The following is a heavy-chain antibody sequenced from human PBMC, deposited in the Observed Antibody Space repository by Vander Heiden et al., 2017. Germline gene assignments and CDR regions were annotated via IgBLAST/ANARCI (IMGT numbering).Heavy chain of an antibody. CDR3: ARGPMVRGNYYYYGMDV. CDR1: GFTFSSYG. Sequence: EVQLVESGGGLVQPGGSLRLSCAASGFTFSSYGMSWVRQAPGKGLEWVANIKQDGSEKYYVDSVKGRFTISRDNAKNSLYLQMNSLRAEDTAVYYCARGPMVRGNYYYYGMDVWGQGTTVTVSS. J-gene: IGHJ6*02. V-gene: IGHV3-7*01. D-gene: IGHD3-10*01. CDR2: IKQDGSEK.